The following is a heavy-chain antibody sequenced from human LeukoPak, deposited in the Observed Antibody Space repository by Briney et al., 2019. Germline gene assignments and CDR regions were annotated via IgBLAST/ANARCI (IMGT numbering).Heavy chain of an antibody. CDR1: GASINTYY. CDR2: IYHTGST. V-gene: IGHV4-59*01. D-gene: IGHD3-22*01. J-gene: IGHJ4*02. Sequence: SETLSLTCTVSGASINTYYWSWIRQSPGKGLEWIGYIYHTGSTNYSPSLKSRVTISIDTSKKQFSLKLSSVTAADAAVYYCARTAYDSSGNFLDYWAREPWSPSPQ. CDR3: ARTAYDSSGNFLDY.